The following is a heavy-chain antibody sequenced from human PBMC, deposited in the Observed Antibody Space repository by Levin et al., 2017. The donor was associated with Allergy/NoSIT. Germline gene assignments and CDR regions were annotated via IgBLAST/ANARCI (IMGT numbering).Heavy chain of an antibody. CDR2: ISYDGSNK. D-gene: IGHD6-13*01. J-gene: IGHJ4*02. CDR1: GFNFSNYG. V-gene: IGHV3-30*18. CDR3: AKDGLGRYSSAWSHFEY. Sequence: GESLKISCSVSGFNFSNYGMHWVRQAPGKGLEWAAVISYDGSNKYYGPSVEGRFTISRDKNTLYLQMNSLRVEDTAVYYCAKDGLGRYSSAWSHFEYWGQGALVTVSS.